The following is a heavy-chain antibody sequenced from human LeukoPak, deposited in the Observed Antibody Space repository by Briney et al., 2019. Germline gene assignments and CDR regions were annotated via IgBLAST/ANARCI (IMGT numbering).Heavy chain of an antibody. CDR1: SGSINSYY. V-gene: IGHV4-59*01. CDR3: ARVRAAGTPWYFDY. Sequence: SETLSLTCTVSSGSINSYYWNWIRQPPGKGLEWIGRIYSSGSTNYSPSLKSRVTISVDTSKNQFSLKLSSVTAADTAVYYCARVRAAGTPWYFDYWGQGTLVTVSS. J-gene: IGHJ4*02. CDR2: IYSSGST. D-gene: IGHD6-13*01.